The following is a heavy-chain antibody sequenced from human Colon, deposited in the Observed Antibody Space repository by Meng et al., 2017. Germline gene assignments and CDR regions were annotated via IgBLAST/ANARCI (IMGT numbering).Heavy chain of an antibody. CDR3: ARVIYASGNMAHLDY. D-gene: IGHD3-10*01. V-gene: IGHV4-4*02. Sequence: GQVQGAGPGLVKPSGTLSLTCAVSGDSIRSSNWWSWVRQPPGRGLEWIGEIYHSGSTNYNPSLKNRVTMTVDKSKNEFSLTLSSVTAADTAFYYCARVIYASGNMAHLDYWGQGTLVTVSS. CDR2: IYHSGST. CDR1: GDSIRSSNW. J-gene: IGHJ4*02.